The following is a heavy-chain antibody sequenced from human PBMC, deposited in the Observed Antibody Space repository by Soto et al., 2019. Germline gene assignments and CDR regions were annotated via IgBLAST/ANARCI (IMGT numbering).Heavy chain of an antibody. CDR1: GFTFSSYS. D-gene: IGHD1-26*01. V-gene: IGHV3-21*01. Sequence: EVQLVESGGGLVKPGGSLRLSCAASGFTFSSYSMNWVRQAPGKGMEWVSSISSSSSYIYYADSVKGRFTISRENAKNSLDLQINNLRAEDTAVYYCARGGFYYCFAYWGRGTLVTVST. CDR3: ARGGFYYCFAY. J-gene: IGHJ4*02. CDR2: ISSSSSYI.